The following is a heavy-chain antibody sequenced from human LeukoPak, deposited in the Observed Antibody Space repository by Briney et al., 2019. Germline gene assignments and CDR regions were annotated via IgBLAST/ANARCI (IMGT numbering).Heavy chain of an antibody. D-gene: IGHD2-15*01. CDR1: GGSLSSGGYY. J-gene: IGHJ4*02. CDR3: ARSRGGVAATSSYFDY. CDR2: IYYSGST. V-gene: IGHV4-31*03. Sequence: SETLSLTCTVSGGSLSSGGYYWSWIRQHPGKGLEWIGYIYYSGSTYYNPSLKSRVTISVDTSKNQFSLKLSSVTAADTAVYYCARSRGGVAATSSYFDYWGQGTLVTVSS.